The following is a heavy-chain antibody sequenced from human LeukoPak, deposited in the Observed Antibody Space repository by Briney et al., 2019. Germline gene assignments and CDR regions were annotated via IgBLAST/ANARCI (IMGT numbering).Heavy chain of an antibody. J-gene: IGHJ4*02. D-gene: IGHD6-13*01. Sequence: PSDTLSLPCIVSGDSISSYYWSWIRQPAGKGLEWIGRIYTTGSTNYNPSLKSRVTMSVDTSKNHFSLKLSSVTAADTAVYYCARGIAAAAKQGGFDFWGQGTLVTVSS. V-gene: IGHV4-4*07. CDR1: GDSISSYY. CDR3: ARGIAAAAKQGGFDF. CDR2: IYTTGST.